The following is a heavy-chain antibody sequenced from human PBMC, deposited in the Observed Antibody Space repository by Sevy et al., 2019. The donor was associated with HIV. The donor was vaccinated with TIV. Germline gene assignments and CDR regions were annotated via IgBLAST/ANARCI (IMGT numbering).Heavy chain of an antibody. J-gene: IGHJ3*02. D-gene: IGHD6-19*01. CDR1: GFTVSSVY. CDR3: ARESGYSSSPGAFDI. Sequence: GGSLRLSCAASGFTVSSVYMSWVRQAPGKGLEWVSLIYDAGSTYFADSVEGRFTISRDDSKNTLYLQMNSLRAEDTAVYFCARESGYSSSPGAFDIWGQGKMVTVSS. CDR2: IYDAGST. V-gene: IGHV3-53*01.